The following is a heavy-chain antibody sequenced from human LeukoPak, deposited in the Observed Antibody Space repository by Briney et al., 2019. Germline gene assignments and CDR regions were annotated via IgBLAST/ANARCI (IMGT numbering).Heavy chain of an antibody. D-gene: IGHD3-10*01. J-gene: IGHJ4*02. V-gene: IGHV3-66*01. CDR3: AKVWGQFYFDY. CDR2: IYRDGSS. CDR1: GLSVSSNY. Sequence: PGGSLRLSCVASGLSVSSNYMSWVRQAPGKGLEWVSVIYRDGSSYYAESVKGRFTISRDNSKNTLYIQMNSLRAEDTAVYYCAKVWGQFYFDYWGQGTLVTVSS.